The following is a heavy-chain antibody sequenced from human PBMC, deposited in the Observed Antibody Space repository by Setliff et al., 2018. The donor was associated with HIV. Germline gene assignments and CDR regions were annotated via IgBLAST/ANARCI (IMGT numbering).Heavy chain of an antibody. CDR3: ARYRAAAVTWYFDL. Sequence: TGGSLRLSCAASGFTFSSYTMNWVRQAPGKGLEWVPSISSSSYYIYYADSVKGRFTISRDNAKNSLFLQMNSLRAEDTAVYYCARYRAAAVTWYFDLWGRGTLVTVSS. CDR2: ISSSSYYI. V-gene: IGHV3-21*01. J-gene: IGHJ2*01. CDR1: GFTFSSYT. D-gene: IGHD6-13*01.